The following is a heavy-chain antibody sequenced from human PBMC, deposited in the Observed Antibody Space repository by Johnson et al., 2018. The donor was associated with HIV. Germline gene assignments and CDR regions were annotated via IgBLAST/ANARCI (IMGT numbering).Heavy chain of an antibody. CDR1: GFTFSDYY. CDR3: AREDPPITMVRGVIRHDAFDI. J-gene: IGHJ3*02. Sequence: QMLLVESGGGLVKPGWSLRLSCAASGFTFSDYYMSLIRQAPGTGLEWVSYIRSSGSTIYYADSVKGRFTISSDNSKNTLYLQMNSLRAEDTAGYYCAREDPPITMVRGVIRHDAFDIWGQGTMVTVSS. V-gene: IGHV3-11*04. D-gene: IGHD3-10*01. CDR2: IRSSGSTI.